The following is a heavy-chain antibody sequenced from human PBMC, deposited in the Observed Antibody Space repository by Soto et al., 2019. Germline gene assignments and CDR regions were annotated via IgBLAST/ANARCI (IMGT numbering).Heavy chain of an antibody. V-gene: IGHV4-34*01. J-gene: IGHJ4*02. CDR2: INHRGGA. D-gene: IGHD6-19*01. CDR1: GGPFSGYY. CDR3: ARGQRRGGRSGCSR. Sequence: FSGYGGPFSGYYWSWIRQTPGKGLEWIGEINHRGGANYKPSLKSRVTISVDTSKNQFSLNLNSVTAADTAVYYCARGQRRGGRSGCSRWGQGNLVTVS.